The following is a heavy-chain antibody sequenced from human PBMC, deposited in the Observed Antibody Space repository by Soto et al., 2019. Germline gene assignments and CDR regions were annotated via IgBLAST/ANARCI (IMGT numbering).Heavy chain of an antibody. CDR2: VSGSSSYI. V-gene: IGHV3-21*06. Sequence: GGSLRLSCEGSGFNFRNFNMIWVRQAPGKGLEWISSVSGSSSYIYYADSVKGRFTVSRDNANNLVFLQMNGLRPEDTAMYYCARDLRGHYGPWGQGTMVTVSS. D-gene: IGHD4-17*01. CDR1: GFNFRNFN. CDR3: ARDLRGHYGP. J-gene: IGHJ3*01.